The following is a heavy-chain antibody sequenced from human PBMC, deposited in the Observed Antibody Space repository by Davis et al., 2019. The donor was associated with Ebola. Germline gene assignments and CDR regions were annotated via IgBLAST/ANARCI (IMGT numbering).Heavy chain of an antibody. V-gene: IGHV1-18*01. CDR2: ISAYNGNT. Sequence: ASVKVSCKASGYTFTIYGISWVRQAPGQGLEWMGWISAYNGNTNYAQKLQGRVTMTTDTSTSTAYMELRSLRSDDTAVYYCARGITMVRGVTPMDVWGQGTTVTVSS. CDR3: ARGITMVRGVTPMDV. J-gene: IGHJ6*02. D-gene: IGHD3-10*01. CDR1: GYTFTIYG.